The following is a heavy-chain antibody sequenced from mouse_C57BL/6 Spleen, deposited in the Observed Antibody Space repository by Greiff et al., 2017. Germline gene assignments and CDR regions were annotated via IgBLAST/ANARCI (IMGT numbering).Heavy chain of an antibody. CDR3: ARENWDGYAMDY. CDR2: IDPSDSET. V-gene: IGHV1-52*01. J-gene: IGHJ4*01. CDR1: GYTFTSYW. Sequence: QVHVKQPGAELVRPGSSVKLSCKASGYTFTSYWMHWVKQRPIQGLEWIGNIDPSDSETHYNQKFKDKATLTVDKSSSTAYMQLSSLTSEDSAVYDCARENWDGYAMDYWGQGTSVTVSS. D-gene: IGHD4-1*01.